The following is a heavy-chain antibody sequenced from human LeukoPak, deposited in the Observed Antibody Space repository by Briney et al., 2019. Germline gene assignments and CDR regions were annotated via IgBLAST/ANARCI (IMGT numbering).Heavy chain of an antibody. CDR1: GYTFTSYA. V-gene: IGHV1-2*06. D-gene: IGHD3-10*01. CDR3: ARALGSDYFDY. CDR2: INPNSGGT. Sequence: ASVKVSCKASGYTFTSYAMHWVRQAPGQGLEWMGRINPNSGGTNYAQKFQGRVTMTRDTSISTAYMELSSLRSEDTAVYYCARALGSDYFDYWGQGTLVTVSS. J-gene: IGHJ4*02.